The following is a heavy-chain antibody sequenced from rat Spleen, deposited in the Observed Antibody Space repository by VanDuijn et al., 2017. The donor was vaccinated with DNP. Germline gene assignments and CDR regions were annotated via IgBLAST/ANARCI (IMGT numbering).Heavy chain of an antibody. CDR3: ARYSLILRVWDY. D-gene: IGHD1-7*01. J-gene: IGHJ2*01. CDR1: GFTFSDYY. Sequence: EVQLVESGGGLVQPGRSLKLSCAASGFTFSDYYMAWVRQAPTKGLEWVAYISHEGSSTYYRDSVKGRFTISRDNAKSTLYLQMNSLRSEDMATYYCARYSLILRVWDYWGQGVMVTVSS. CDR2: ISHEGSST. V-gene: IGHV5-22*01.